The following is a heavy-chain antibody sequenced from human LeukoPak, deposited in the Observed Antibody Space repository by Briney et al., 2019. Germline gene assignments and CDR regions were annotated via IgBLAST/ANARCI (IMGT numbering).Heavy chain of an antibody. CDR2: ISYDGSNK. V-gene: IGHV3-30*03. CDR3: TRNGAATAGAYMDV. CDR1: GFTFSSYG. Sequence: QPGGSLRLSCAASGFTFSSYGMRWVRQAPGKGLEWVAVISYDGSNKYYADSVKGRFTISRDNSKNTLYLQMNSLRAEDTAVYYCTRNGAATAGAYMDVWGKGTTATVSS. J-gene: IGHJ6*03. D-gene: IGHD6-13*01.